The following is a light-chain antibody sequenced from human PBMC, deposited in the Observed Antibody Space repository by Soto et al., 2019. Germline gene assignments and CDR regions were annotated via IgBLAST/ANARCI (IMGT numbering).Light chain of an antibody. CDR3: QQSYRTPIT. CDR1: QTISTY. Sequence: DIQMTQSPSSLSASVGDRVTITCWTSQTISTYLNWYQHKPGKAPKVLIYAASNLQSGVPSRFSGSGSGTDFTLTISSLQPADSATYYCQQSYRTPITFGQGTRLEIK. CDR2: AAS. J-gene: IGKJ5*01. V-gene: IGKV1-39*01.